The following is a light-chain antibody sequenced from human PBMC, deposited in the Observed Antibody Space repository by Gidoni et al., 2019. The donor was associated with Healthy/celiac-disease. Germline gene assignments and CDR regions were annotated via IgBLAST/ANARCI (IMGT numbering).Light chain of an antibody. CDR3: QQYGSSPCS. V-gene: IGKV3-20*01. Sequence: EIVLTQSPGTLSLSPGERATLSGRASQSVSSSYLAWYQQKPGQAPRLLIYGASSRATGIPDRFSGSGFGTDFTLTISRLEPEDFAVYYCQQYGSSPCSFGQGTKLEIK. CDR2: GAS. J-gene: IGKJ2*04. CDR1: QSVSSSY.